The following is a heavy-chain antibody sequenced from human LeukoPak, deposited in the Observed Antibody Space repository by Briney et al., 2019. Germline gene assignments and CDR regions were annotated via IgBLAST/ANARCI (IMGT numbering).Heavy chain of an antibody. V-gene: IGHV1-18*01. J-gene: IGHJ4*02. CDR2: SSAYNGNT. Sequence: ASVKVSCKASGYTFTSYGISWVRQAPGQGLEWMGWSSAYNGNTNYAQKLQGRVTMATDTSTSTAYMELSSLRSEDTAVYYRARGFPRAYSSNWYYFDYWGQGTLVTVSS. CDR3: ARGFPRAYSSNWYYFDY. D-gene: IGHD6-13*01. CDR1: GYTFTSYG.